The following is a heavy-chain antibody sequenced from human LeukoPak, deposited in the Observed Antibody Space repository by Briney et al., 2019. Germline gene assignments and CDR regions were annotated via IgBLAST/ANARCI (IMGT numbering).Heavy chain of an antibody. V-gene: IGHV5-51*01. CDR3: ARGPYCSSTSCYSPYYSYYMDV. D-gene: IGHD2-2*01. CDR2: IYPGDSNT. Sequence: GESLKISCRGSGYSFTNYWIGWVRQLPGKGLEWMGIIYPGDSNTRYSPSFQGQVTNSADKAITTAYLQWSSLKASDTAMYYCARGPYCSSTSCYSPYYSYYMDVWGKGTTVTVS. CDR1: GYSFTNYW. J-gene: IGHJ6*03.